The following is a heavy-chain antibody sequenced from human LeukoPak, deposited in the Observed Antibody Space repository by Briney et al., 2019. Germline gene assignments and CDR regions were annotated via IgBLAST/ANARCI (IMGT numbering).Heavy chain of an antibody. CDR1: GGSISSYY. CDR3: ARDGSYYAFEAFDI. D-gene: IGHD1-26*01. J-gene: IGHJ3*02. CDR2: IYTSGST. Sequence: ASETLSLTCTVSGGSISSYYWSWIRQPAGKGLEWIGRIYTSGSTNYNPSLKSRVTMSVDTSKNQFSLRLSSVTAADTAVYYCARDGSYYAFEAFDIWGQGTMVTVS. V-gene: IGHV4-4*07.